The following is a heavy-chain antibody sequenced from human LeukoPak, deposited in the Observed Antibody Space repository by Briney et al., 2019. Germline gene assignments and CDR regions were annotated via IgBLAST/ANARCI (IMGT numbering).Heavy chain of an antibody. CDR2: ISGSGGST. CDR1: GFTFSSYA. D-gene: IGHD4-17*01. V-gene: IGHV3-23*01. J-gene: IGHJ4*02. Sequence: GGSLRLSCAASGFTFSSYAMSWVRQAPGKGLEWVSAISGSGGSTYYADSVKGRFTISRDNSKNTLYLQMSSLRAEDTAVYYCAKDLGDYGDSGWGQGTLVTVSS. CDR3: AKDLGDYGDSG.